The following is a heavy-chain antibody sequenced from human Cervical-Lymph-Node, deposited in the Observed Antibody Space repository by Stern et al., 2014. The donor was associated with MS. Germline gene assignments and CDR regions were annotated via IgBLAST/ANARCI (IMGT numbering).Heavy chain of an antibody. CDR1: GFSFSAYG. Sequence: VQLVESEGGVVQPGRSLRLSCAVSGFSFSAYGMHWVRQAPGKGLECVASISHDGTYKSYADSVKGRFTISRDNSRNTLYLQMNSLRPEDTAVYYCAKPQQQLAFDYWGQGTLVTVSS. V-gene: IGHV3-30*18. J-gene: IGHJ4*02. CDR2: ISHDGTYK. D-gene: IGHD6-13*01. CDR3: AKPQQQLAFDY.